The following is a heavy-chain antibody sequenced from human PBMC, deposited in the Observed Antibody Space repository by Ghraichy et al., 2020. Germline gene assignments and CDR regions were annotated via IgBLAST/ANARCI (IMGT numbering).Heavy chain of an antibody. CDR1: GFTFNNYA. J-gene: IGHJ4*02. CDR3: ATTGAVGGTTKTYYFDY. V-gene: IGHV3-23*01. CDR2: ISGSAFST. Sequence: GGSLRLSCAASGFTFNNYAMTWVRQAPGKGLEWVALISGSAFSTSYADSVKGRFTISRDNSKNTLHLQMTGLRADDTAVYYCATTGAVGGTTKTYYFDYWGQGTQVTVSS. D-gene: IGHD1-26*01.